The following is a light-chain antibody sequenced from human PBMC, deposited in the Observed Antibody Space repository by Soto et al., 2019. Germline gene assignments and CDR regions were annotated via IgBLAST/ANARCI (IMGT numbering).Light chain of an antibody. CDR2: GAS. Sequence: EIVLTQSPGTLSLSPGERATLSCRASQSVSSTSLAWYQQIPGQAPRLVIYGASTRATGIPDRFSGSGSGTDFTLTISRLEPEDSAVYYCQQRKTFGQGTKVDIK. CDR3: QQRKT. CDR1: QSVSSTS. V-gene: IGKV3-20*01. J-gene: IGKJ1*01.